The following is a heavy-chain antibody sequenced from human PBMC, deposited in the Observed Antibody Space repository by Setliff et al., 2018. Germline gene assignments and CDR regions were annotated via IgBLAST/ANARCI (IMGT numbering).Heavy chain of an antibody. CDR2: IHTDGST. Sequence: PSETLSLTCTVSGGSLSSYNYWSWIRQPAGKGLEWIGQIHTDGSTNYNPSLKSRVTISVDKSKNQFSLKLSSVTAADTAVYYCARMSGFLYMDVWGKGTTVTVSS. CDR3: ARMSGFLYMDV. V-gene: IGHV4-61*09. D-gene: IGHD3-3*01. CDR1: GGSLSSYNY. J-gene: IGHJ6*03.